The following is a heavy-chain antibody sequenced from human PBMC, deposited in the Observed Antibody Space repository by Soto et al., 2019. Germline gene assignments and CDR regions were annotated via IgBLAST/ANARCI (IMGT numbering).Heavy chain of an antibody. D-gene: IGHD3-16*01. CDR2: TYYRSRWYN. CDR3: AREFPYYLSSDSYLDY. Sequence: QTLSHTCAISGDSVSGNSAAWNWIRQSPSRGLEWLGRTYYRSRWYNDYAVSVKSRITVTPDTSKNQFSLHLNSVTPEDTAVYYCAREFPYYLSSDSYLDYWGQGALVPVSS. CDR1: GDSVSGNSAA. V-gene: IGHV6-1*01. J-gene: IGHJ4*02.